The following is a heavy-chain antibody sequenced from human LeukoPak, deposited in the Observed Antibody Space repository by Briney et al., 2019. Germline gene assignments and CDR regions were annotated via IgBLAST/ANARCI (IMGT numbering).Heavy chain of an antibody. V-gene: IGHV3-30*18. CDR2: ISYDGSNE. CDR1: GFTFSSYG. CDR3: AKDGHPYYFDY. J-gene: IGHJ4*02. Sequence: GGSLRLSCAASGFTFSSYGMHWVRQAPGKGLEWVAVISYDGSNEYYADSVKGRFTISRDNSKNTLYLQMNSLRAEDTAVYYCAKDGHPYYFDYWGQGTLVTVSS.